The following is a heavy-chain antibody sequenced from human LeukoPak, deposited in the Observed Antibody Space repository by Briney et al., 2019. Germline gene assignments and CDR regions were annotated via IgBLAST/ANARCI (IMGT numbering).Heavy chain of an antibody. J-gene: IGHJ5*02. CDR1: GYTFTSYA. CDR2: INTNTGNP. D-gene: IGHD3-16*02. CDR3: AREQRAGWGSYREIGGLVWFDP. V-gene: IGHV7-4-1*02. Sequence: ASVKVSCKASGYTFTSYAMNWVRQAPGQGLEWMGWINTNTGNPTYAQGFTGRFVFSLDTSVSTAYLQISSLKAEDTAVYYCAREQRAGWGSYREIGGLVWFDPWGQGTLVTVSS.